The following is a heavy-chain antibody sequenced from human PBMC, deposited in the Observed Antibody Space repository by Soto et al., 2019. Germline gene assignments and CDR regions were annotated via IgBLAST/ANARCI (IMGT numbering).Heavy chain of an antibody. J-gene: IGHJ6*02. D-gene: IGHD2-15*01. CDR1: GYTFSTSG. V-gene: IGHV1-18*01. CDR2: ISTYNGDT. CDR3: ARAGAAPYYYYGMDV. Sequence: QVQLVQSGAEVRKPGASVKVSCKASGYTFSTSGMSWLRQAPGQGLEWRGWISTYNGDTNDAPKFQDRVTMTSDTSTSTVYMGLRSLRSDDTAVYYCARAGAAPYYYYGMDVWGQGTRVTVSS.